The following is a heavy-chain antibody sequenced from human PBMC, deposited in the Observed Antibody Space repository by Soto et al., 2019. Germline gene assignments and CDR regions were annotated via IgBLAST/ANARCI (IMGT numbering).Heavy chain of an antibody. CDR3: ARPAIVRMDFDY. J-gene: IGHJ4*02. D-gene: IGHD2-8*01. CDR2: IYYSGST. Sequence: PGTGLEWIGSIYYSGSTYYNPSLKSRVTIPADTSKNQFSLKLSSVTAADTAVYYCARPAIVRMDFDYWGQGTLVTVSS. V-gene: IGHV4-39*01.